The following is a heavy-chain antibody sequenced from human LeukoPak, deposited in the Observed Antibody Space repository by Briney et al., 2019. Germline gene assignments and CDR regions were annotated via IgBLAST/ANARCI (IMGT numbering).Heavy chain of an antibody. CDR2: ISPTGSTT. CDR3: ARGPNSNWSGPDF. CDR1: GFTFRSYA. V-gene: IGHV3-74*01. Sequence: PGGSLRLSCTASGFTFRSYAMSWVRQAPGKGLEWVSRISPTGSTTSYADSVKGRFTVSRDNAKNTLYLQVNNLRAEDTAVYYCARGPNSNWSGPDFWGQGTLLTVSS. J-gene: IGHJ4*02. D-gene: IGHD6-6*01.